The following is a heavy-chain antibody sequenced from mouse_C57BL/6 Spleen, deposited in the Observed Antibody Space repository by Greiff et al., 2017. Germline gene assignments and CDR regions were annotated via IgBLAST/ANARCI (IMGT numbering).Heavy chain of an antibody. V-gene: IGHV5-6*01. D-gene: IGHD2-10*02. CDR1: GFTFSSYG. CDR2: ISSGGSYT. J-gene: IGHJ4*01. CDR3: ARHGYDYAMDD. Sequence: EVKLMESGGDLVKPGGSLKLSCAASGFTFSSYGMSWVRQTPDKRLEWVATISSGGSYTYYPDSVKGRSTISRDNAKNTLYLQMSSLKSEDTALYYCARHGYDYAMDDWGQGTSVTVSS.